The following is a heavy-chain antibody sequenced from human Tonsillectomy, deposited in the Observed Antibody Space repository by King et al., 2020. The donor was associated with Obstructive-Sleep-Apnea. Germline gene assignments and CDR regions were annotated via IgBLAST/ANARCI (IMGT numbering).Heavy chain of an antibody. V-gene: IGHV3-33*03. CDR3: AKEGEHAGERGRRHYFDC. CDR1: GFSFRGKA. Sequence: VQLVESGGGVVQPGRSLRLSCGASGFSFRGKAMHWGRQAPGKGLEGVAVIWPVGSEIYSAEAVEGRFSISRDNFQNTLYLQIDSLRVDYTAVYYCAKEGEHAGERGRRHYFDCWGRGTLVTVSP. J-gene: IGHJ4*02. D-gene: IGHD3-16*01. CDR2: IWPVGSEI.